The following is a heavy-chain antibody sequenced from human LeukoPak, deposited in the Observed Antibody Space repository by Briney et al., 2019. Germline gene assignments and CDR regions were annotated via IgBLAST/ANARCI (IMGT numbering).Heavy chain of an antibody. Sequence: HPGGSLRLSCAASGFTFSSYAMHWVRQAPGKGLEWVAVISYDGSNKYYADSVKGRFTISGDNSKNTLYLQMNSLRAEDTAVYYCARDSSPYCSGGSCSGGYWGQGTLVTVSS. CDR3: ARDSSPYCSGGSCSGGY. J-gene: IGHJ4*02. CDR1: GFTFSSYA. D-gene: IGHD2-15*01. V-gene: IGHV3-30-3*01. CDR2: ISYDGSNK.